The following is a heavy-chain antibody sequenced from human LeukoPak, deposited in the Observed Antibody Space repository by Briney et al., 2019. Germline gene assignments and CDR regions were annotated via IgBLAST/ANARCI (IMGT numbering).Heavy chain of an antibody. CDR1: GGSISSGGYY. J-gene: IGHJ6*02. CDR3: ARGCSGGSCYPSYYYGMDV. V-gene: IGHV4-31*03. Sequence: SETLSLTCTVSGGSISSGGYYWSWIRQHPGKGLEWIGYIYYSGSTYYNPSLKSRVTISVDTSKNQFSLKLSSVTAADTAVYYCARGCSGGSCYPSYYYGMDVWGQGTTVTVSS. D-gene: IGHD2-15*01. CDR2: IYYSGST.